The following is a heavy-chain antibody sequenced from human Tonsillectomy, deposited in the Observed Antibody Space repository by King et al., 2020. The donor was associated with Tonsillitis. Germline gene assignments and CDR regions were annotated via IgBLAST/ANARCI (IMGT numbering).Heavy chain of an antibody. D-gene: IGHD2-2*01. J-gene: IGHJ4*02. CDR2: XNTNTGNP. CDR1: GYTFTSYA. V-gene: IGHV7-4-1*02. CDR3: AREFKRDCSSTSCHFLY. Sequence: VQLVESGSELKKPGASVKVSCKASGYTFTSYAMNWVRQAPGQGLEWMGXXNTNTGNPTYAQGFTGRFVFSLDTSVTTAYLQISSLKAEDTAVYYCAREFKRDCSSTSCHFLYWGQGTLVTVSS.